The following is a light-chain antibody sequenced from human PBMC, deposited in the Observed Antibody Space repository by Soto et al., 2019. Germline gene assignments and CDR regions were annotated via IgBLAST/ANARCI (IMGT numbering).Light chain of an antibody. CDR2: KVS. V-gene: IGKV2-30*01. J-gene: IGKJ5*01. CDR3: MQGTHWPLT. Sequence: DVFMTQSPLSLPVTLGQAASISCRSSHSLVYMDGNTYLNWFQQRPGQSPRRLIYKVSTRDSGVPDRFSGSGSGTDFTLNISRVEADDVGIYYCMQGTHWPLTFGQGTRLESK. CDR1: HSLVYMDGNTY.